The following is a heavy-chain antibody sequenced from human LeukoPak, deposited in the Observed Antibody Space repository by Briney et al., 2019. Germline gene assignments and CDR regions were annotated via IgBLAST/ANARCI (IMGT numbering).Heavy chain of an antibody. D-gene: IGHD6-13*01. J-gene: IGHJ4*02. V-gene: IGHV1-69*05. CDR2: ITPIFGTA. CDR1: GGTFSSYA. CDR3: EIDFRIRIAAASGSVSHFDY. Sequence: SVKVSCKASGGTFSSYAISWVRQAPGQGLEWMGGITPIFGTANCAQKFQGRVTITTDESTSTAYMELSSLRSEDTAVYYCEIDFRIRIAAASGSVSHFDYWGQGTLVTVSS.